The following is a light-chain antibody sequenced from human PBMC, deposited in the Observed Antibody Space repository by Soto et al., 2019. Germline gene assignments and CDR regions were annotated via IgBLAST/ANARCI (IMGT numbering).Light chain of an antibody. Sequence: QSVSESPGKTVTISCTRRSGSIASSYVQWYQQRPGSAPTTVIYEDNRRPSGIPNRFSGSIDRSSNSASLIISGLKTEDEADYYCQSYDNSNPYVFGTGTKLTVL. CDR1: SGSIASSY. CDR3: QSYDNSNPYV. V-gene: IGLV6-57*03. CDR2: EDN. J-gene: IGLJ1*01.